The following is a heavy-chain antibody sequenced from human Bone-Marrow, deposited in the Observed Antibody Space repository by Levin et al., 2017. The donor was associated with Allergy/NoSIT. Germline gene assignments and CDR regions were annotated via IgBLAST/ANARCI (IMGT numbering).Heavy chain of an antibody. D-gene: IGHD6-19*01. CDR3: ARDYNLAVGVDFDY. V-gene: IGHV3-48*01. J-gene: IGHJ4*02. CDR1: GFTFSSYS. CDR2: ISSSSSTI. Sequence: GGSLRLSCAASGFTFSSYSMNWVRQAPGKGLEWVSYISSSSSTIYYADSVKGRFTISRDNAKNSLYLQMNSLRAEDTAVYYCARDYNLAVGVDFDYWGQGTLVTVSS.